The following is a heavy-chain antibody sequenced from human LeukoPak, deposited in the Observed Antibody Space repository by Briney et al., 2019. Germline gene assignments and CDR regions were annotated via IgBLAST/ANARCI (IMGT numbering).Heavy chain of an antibody. CDR1: GFTFSDYS. J-gene: IGHJ4*02. D-gene: IGHD2-8*02. Sequence: GGSLRLSCAASGFTFSDYSMNWVRQAPGKGLEWVSSISSSGISTHYADSVKGRFTISRDNAKNSLDLQMNSLRAEDTAVYYCARLFGGVTTFDYWGQGALVTVSS. CDR2: ISSSGIST. V-gene: IGHV3-21*01. CDR3: ARLFGGVTTFDY.